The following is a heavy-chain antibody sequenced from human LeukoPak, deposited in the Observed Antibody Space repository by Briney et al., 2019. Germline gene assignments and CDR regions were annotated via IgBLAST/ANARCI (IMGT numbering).Heavy chain of an antibody. CDR3: ARATTVEDFDY. V-gene: IGHV1-18*01. D-gene: IGHD4-17*01. CDR2: ISAYNGNT. CDR1: GYTFINHG. Sequence: ASVNVSFKPSGYTFINHGISWVRQAPGQGLEWMGWISAYNGNTNYAQKLQGRVTMTTDTSTSTAYMELRSLRSDDTAVYYCARATTVEDFDYWGQGTLVTVSS. J-gene: IGHJ4*02.